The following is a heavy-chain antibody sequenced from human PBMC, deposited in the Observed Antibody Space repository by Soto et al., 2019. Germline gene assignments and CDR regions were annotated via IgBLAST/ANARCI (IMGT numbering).Heavy chain of an antibody. J-gene: IGHJ4*02. V-gene: IGHV1-58*01. CDR3: AALAVGATTSGHFDY. CDR1: GCTFTSSA. Sequence: SVKVSSKDTGCTFTSSAVQWVGQARGQRLEWIGWIVVGSGNTNYAQKFQERVTITRDMSTSTAYMELSSLRSEDTAVYYCAALAVGATTSGHFDYWGQGTLVTVS. D-gene: IGHD1-26*01. CDR2: IVVGSGNT.